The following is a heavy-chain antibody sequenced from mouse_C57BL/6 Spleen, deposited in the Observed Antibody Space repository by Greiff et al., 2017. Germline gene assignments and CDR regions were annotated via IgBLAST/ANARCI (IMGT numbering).Heavy chain of an antibody. D-gene: IGHD1-1*01. CDR3: ARERYYGSSYLYAMDY. CDR2: IYPGDGDT. CDR1: GYAFRSYW. J-gene: IGHJ4*01. Sequence: QVQLKESGAELVKPGASVKISCKASGYAFRSYWMNWVKQRPGKGLEWIGQIYPGDGDTNSNGKFKGKATLTADKSSSTAYMQLSSLTSEDSAVYFCARERYYGSSYLYAMDYWGQGTSVTVSS. V-gene: IGHV1-80*01.